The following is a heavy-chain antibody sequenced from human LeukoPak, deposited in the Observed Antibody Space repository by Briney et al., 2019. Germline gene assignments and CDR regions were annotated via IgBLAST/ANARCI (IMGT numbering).Heavy chain of an antibody. D-gene: IGHD3-22*01. J-gene: IGHJ4*02. V-gene: IGHV3-33*01. CDR2: IWYDGSNK. Sequence: GRSLRLSCAASGFTFKNHGMHWVRQAPGKGREGVAVIWYDGSNKYYADSVKGRFTISRDNSKNTLYLQMNSLSAEDTAVYYCTRDRSSVYFDFWGQGTLVTVSS. CDR1: GFTFKNHG. CDR3: TRDRSSVYFDF.